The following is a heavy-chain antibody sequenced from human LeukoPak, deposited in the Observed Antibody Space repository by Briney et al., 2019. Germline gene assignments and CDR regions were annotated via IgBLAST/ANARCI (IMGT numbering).Heavy chain of an antibody. V-gene: IGHV3-30*03. Sequence: GGSLRLSCAASGFTFSKYWMSWVRQAPGKGLEWVAVISYDGSNKYYADSVKGRFTISRDNSKNTLYLQMNSLRAEDTAVYYCARDSAGTVKIWFGELNWFDPWGQGTLVTVSS. J-gene: IGHJ5*02. CDR3: ARDSAGTVKIWFGELNWFDP. D-gene: IGHD3-10*01. CDR1: GFTFSKYW. CDR2: ISYDGSNK.